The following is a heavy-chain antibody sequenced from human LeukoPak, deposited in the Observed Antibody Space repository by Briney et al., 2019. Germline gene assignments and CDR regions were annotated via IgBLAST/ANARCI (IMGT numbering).Heavy chain of an antibody. D-gene: IGHD1-1*01. J-gene: IGHJ6*04. CDR1: GFTFSSYS. V-gene: IGHV3-21*01. CDR3: ARGAPVWRYNALEPPSGVDV. CDR2: ISSSSSYI. Sequence: PGGSLRLSCAASGFTFSSYSMNWVRQAPGKGLEWVSSISSSSSYIYYADSVKGRFTISRDNAKNSLYLQMNSLRAEDTAVYYCARGAPVWRYNALEPPSGVDVWGKGTTVTVSS.